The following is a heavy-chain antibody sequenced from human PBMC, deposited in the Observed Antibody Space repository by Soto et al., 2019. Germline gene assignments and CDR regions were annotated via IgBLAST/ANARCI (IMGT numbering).Heavy chain of an antibody. J-gene: IGHJ4*02. D-gene: IGHD7-27*01. Sequence: QVQLQQWGAGLLKPSETLSLTCAVYGGSFSGYYWNWIRQPPGKGLEWIGEINHSGSTNYIPSLKRRVTLSGDPSKNQFSLKLSPVPAADTSVYYCARGWGRIFDYWGQGTMVTVSS. CDR3: ARGWGRIFDY. CDR1: GGSFSGYY. CDR2: INHSGST. V-gene: IGHV4-34*01.